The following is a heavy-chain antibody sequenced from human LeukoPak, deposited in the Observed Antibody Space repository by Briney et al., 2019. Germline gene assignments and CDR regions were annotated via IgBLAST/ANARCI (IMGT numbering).Heavy chain of an antibody. Sequence: GGSLRLSCAASGFTFSSYSMNWVRQAPGKGLEWVSSISSSSSYIYYADSVKGRFTISRDNAKNSLYLQMNSLRAEDTAVYYCARDFGPLGVTTTYFGYWGQGTLVTVSS. CDR3: ARDFGPLGVTTTYFGY. D-gene: IGHD2-21*02. CDR2: ISSSSSYI. J-gene: IGHJ4*02. CDR1: GFTFSSYS. V-gene: IGHV3-21*01.